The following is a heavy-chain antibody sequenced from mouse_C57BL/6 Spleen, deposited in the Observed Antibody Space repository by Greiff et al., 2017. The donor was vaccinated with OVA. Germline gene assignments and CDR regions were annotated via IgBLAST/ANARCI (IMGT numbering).Heavy chain of an antibody. CDR1: GYTFTDYN. Sequence: EVQLQQSGPELVKPGASVKMSCKASGYTFTDYNMHWVKQSHGKSLEWIGYINPNNGGTSYNQKFKGKATLTVNKSSSAAYMELRSLTSEDSAVYYCVYSNYGYFDVWGTGTTVTVSS. D-gene: IGHD2-5*01. CDR2: INPNNGGT. CDR3: VYSNYGYFDV. V-gene: IGHV1-22*01. J-gene: IGHJ1*03.